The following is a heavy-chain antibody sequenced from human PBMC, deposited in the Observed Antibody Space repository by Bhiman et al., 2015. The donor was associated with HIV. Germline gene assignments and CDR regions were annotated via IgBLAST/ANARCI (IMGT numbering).Heavy chain of an antibody. J-gene: IGHJ4*02. Sequence: QVQLVESGGGVIQPGRSLRLSCAASGFTFSSFHMHWVRQAPGKGLEWVALITYEGSDKYYADSVKGRFTISRDNAKNTLFLQMNSLRPEDTAVYYCARETIAARPLLNHLDYWGQGTLVTVSS. D-gene: IGHD6-6*01. CDR1: GFTFSSFH. CDR3: ARETIAARPLLNHLDY. V-gene: IGHV3-30*04. CDR2: ITYEGSDK.